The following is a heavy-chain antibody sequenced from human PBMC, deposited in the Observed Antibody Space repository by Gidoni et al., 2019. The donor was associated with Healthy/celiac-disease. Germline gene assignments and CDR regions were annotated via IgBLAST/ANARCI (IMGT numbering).Heavy chain of an antibody. CDR1: GFPFYVYA. Sequence: EVQLVESGGVVVQPGGSLRLSSAASGFPFYVYAMHWVRQAPGKGLEWVSLISWDGGSTYYADSVKGRFTISRDNSKNSLYLQMNSLRAEDTALYYCAKGLITMVRGPTDGMDVWGQGTTVTVSS. J-gene: IGHJ6*02. CDR3: AKGLITMVRGPTDGMDV. CDR2: ISWDGGST. V-gene: IGHV3-43D*03. D-gene: IGHD3-10*01.